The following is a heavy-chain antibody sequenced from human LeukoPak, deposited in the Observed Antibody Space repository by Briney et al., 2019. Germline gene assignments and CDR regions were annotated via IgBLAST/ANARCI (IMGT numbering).Heavy chain of an antibody. CDR3: ASSRYKIFDY. CDR2: INHSGST. J-gene: IGHJ4*02. CDR1: GVSFRGYY. D-gene: IGHD5-24*01. Sequence: SETLSLTCAVYGVSFRGYYWSWIRQPPGKGLEWIGEINHSGSTNYNPSLKSRVTISVDTSKNQFSLKLSSVTAADTAVYYCASSRYKIFDYWGQGTLVTVSS. V-gene: IGHV4-34*01.